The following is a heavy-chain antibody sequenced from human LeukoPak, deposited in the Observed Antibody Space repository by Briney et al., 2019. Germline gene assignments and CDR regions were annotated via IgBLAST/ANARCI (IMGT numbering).Heavy chain of an antibody. CDR2: IYYSGGT. CDR3: ASRRSSSWYYYYYGMDV. CDR1: GGSISSGGYY. J-gene: IGHJ6*02. D-gene: IGHD6-13*01. Sequence: PSQTLSLTCTVSGGSISSGGYYWSWIRQHPGKGLEWIGYIYYSGGTYYNPSLKSRVTISVDTSKNQFSLKLSSVTAADTAVYYCASRRSSSWYYYYYGMDVWGQGTTVTVSS. V-gene: IGHV4-31*03.